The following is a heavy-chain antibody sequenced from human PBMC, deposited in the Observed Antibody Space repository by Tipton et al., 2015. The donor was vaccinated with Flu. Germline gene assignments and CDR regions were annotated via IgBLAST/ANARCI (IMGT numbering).Heavy chain of an antibody. D-gene: IGHD3-22*01. Sequence: VQLVQSGGGLIQPGGSLRLSCAASGFTVSSNYMSWVRQAPGKGLEWVSVIYSGGSTYYAGSVKGRFTISRDNSKNTLYLQINSLRAEDTAVYYCARVTYYYDSSGYYYGMDVWGQGTTVTVSS. CDR2: IYSGGST. V-gene: IGHV3-53*01. CDR1: GFTVSSNY. CDR3: ARVTYYYDSSGYYYGMDV. J-gene: IGHJ6*02.